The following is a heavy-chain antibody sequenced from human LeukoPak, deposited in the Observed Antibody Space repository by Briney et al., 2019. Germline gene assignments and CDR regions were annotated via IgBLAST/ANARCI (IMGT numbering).Heavy chain of an antibody. CDR3: ARALGSVVVTGMDAFDI. V-gene: IGHV1-18*01. CDR1: GYTFTSYG. D-gene: IGHD3-22*01. CDR2: ISAYNGNT. Sequence: ASVKVSCKASGYTFTSYGISWVRQAPGQGLEWMGWISAYNGNTNYAQKLQGRVTMTTDTSTSTAYMELRSLRSDDTAVYYCARALGSVVVTGMDAFDIWGQGTMVTVSS. J-gene: IGHJ3*02.